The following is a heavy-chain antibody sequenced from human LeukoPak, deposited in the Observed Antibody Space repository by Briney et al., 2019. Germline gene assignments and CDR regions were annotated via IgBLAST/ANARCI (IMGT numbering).Heavy chain of an antibody. CDR2: INPNSGGK. Sequence: AXVKVSCKASGYTFTGYYMHWVRQAPGQGLEWMGRINPNSGGKNYAKKLQGRVTMNRDTSISTPYMQLSRLRSDDTAVYYCARGWRPTIAVAGLFDYWGQGTLVTVSS. V-gene: IGHV1-2*06. CDR3: ARGWRPTIAVAGLFDY. J-gene: IGHJ4*02. D-gene: IGHD6-19*01. CDR1: GYTFTGYY.